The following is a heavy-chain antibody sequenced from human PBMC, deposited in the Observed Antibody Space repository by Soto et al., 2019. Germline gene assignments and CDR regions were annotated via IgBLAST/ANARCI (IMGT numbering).Heavy chain of an antibody. Sequence: PGGSLRLSCAASGFTFSDYYMSWIRQAPGKGLEWVSYISRSGSTIYYADSVKGRFTTSRDNAENSLYMQMNSLRAEDTAVYYCARVPYCSSTSCYGAPYGSFDIWGQGTMVTVSS. CDR1: GFTFSDYY. CDR3: ARVPYCSSTSCYGAPYGSFDI. V-gene: IGHV3-11*01. CDR2: ISRSGSTI. D-gene: IGHD2-2*01. J-gene: IGHJ3*02.